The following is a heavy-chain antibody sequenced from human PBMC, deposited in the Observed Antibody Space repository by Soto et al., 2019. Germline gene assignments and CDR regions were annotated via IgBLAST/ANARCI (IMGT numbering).Heavy chain of an antibody. D-gene: IGHD3-9*01. CDR3: ARHDYYHRTFDI. Sequence: SETLSLTCRFSCGSVVTGAYYWSCIRQPPGKGLEWIGYTLYSGSPNYNPSLQSLQSRVTISVDTSRNQFSLRLTSVTAADTALYYCARHDYYHRTFDIWGQGTLVTVSS. V-gene: IGHV4-61*08. CDR2: TLYSGSP. CDR1: CGSVVTGAYY. J-gene: IGHJ3*02.